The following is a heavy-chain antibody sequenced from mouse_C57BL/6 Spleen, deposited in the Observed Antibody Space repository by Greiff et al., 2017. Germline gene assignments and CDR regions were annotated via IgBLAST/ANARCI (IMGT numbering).Heavy chain of an antibody. CDR1: GFTFSSYA. CDR2: ISDGGSYT. J-gene: IGHJ2*01. V-gene: IGHV5-4*01. D-gene: IGHD4-1*01. CDR3: ARDLTGVFDY. Sequence: EVKLMESGGGLVKPGGSLKLSCAASGFTFSSYAMSWVRQTPEKRLEWVATISDGGSYTYYPDNVKGRFTISRDNAKNNLYLQMSHLKSEDTAMYYCARDLTGVFDYWGQGTTLTVSS.